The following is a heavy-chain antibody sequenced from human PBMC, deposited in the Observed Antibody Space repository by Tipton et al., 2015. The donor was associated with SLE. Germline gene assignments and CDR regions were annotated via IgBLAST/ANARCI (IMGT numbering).Heavy chain of an antibody. CDR3: ARRRAATSFDY. CDR2: IYYSGGT. D-gene: IGHD1-1*01. J-gene: IGHJ4*02. CDR1: GGSISSHY. V-gene: IGHV4-39*01. Sequence: TLSLTCTDSGGSISSHYWSWIRQPPGKGLEWIGSIYYSGGTYYNPALKSRVTISVDTSKNQFSLKLSSVTAADTAVYYCARRRAATSFDYWGQGTLVTVSS.